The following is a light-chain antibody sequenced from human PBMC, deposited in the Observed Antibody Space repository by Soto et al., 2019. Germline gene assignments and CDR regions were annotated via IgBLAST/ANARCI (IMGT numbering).Light chain of an antibody. CDR1: SSNIGSNT. CDR3: ATRDDSLNGPV. J-gene: IGLJ2*01. Sequence: QSVLTQPPPASGTPGQRVTISCSGSSSNIGSNTVNWFQQLPGTAPKLLIYSNNQRPSGVPDRFSGSKSGTSASLAISGLQSEDEADYYCATRDDSLNGPVFGGGTKLTVL. V-gene: IGLV1-44*01. CDR2: SNN.